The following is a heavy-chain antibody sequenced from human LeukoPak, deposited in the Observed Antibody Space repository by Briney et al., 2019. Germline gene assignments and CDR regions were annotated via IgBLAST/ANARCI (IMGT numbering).Heavy chain of an antibody. D-gene: IGHD5-12*01. Sequence: PGGSLRLSCAASGFTFSSFGMSWVRQAPGKGLEWVSAISSTGGTAHYADSVKGRFTVSRDNSKNTLYLQMKSLRAEDTAVYYCAKGGGYEAQYYYYYLDVWGKGTTVTISS. CDR3: AKGGGYEAQYYYYYLDV. CDR2: ISSTGGTA. J-gene: IGHJ6*03. CDR1: GFTFSSFG. V-gene: IGHV3-23*01.